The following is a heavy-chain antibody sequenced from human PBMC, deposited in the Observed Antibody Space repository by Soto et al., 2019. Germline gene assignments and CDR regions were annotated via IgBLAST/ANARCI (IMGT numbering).Heavy chain of an antibody. J-gene: IGHJ3*02. CDR2: VNSGGTGT. V-gene: IGHV3-23*01. Sequence: EVQLLESGGGLVQPGGSLRLSCAASGFTFTSYSMNWVRQAPGKGLEWVSSVNSGGTGTYYAESVKGRFTISRDNSKNTVYLQMNSLRVEDTAIYYCAKTIEQQLVRCAFDIRGQGTMVTVSS. D-gene: IGHD6-13*01. CDR1: GFTFTSYS. CDR3: AKTIEQQLVRCAFDI.